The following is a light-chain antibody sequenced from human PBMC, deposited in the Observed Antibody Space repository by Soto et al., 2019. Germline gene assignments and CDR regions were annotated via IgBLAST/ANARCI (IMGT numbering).Light chain of an antibody. J-gene: IGKJ3*01. CDR2: GAS. Sequence: EIEMTQSPATLSVSPGERATLSCRASQNVNNSYLAWYQQKPGQAPRLLIYGASTRATGIPARFSGSGSGTEFTLTISSLQSEDFAVYYCQQYGSSLFTFGPGTKVDFK. CDR3: QQYGSSLFT. CDR1: QNVNNSY. V-gene: IGKV3-15*01.